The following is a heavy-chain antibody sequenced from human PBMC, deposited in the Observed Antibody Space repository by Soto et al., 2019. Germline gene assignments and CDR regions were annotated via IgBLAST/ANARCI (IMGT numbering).Heavy chain of an antibody. J-gene: IGHJ4*02. CDR3: ARGPGALHLWTYSFDY. Sequence: GSLRLSCAASGFTFSSYAMHWVRQAPGKGPELVAVLSYDGSNKYYADSVKGRFTISRDNSKNTLYPQMNSLRDEDKAVYYCARGPGALHLWTYSFDYSGQGTLVT. D-gene: IGHD5-18*01. V-gene: IGHV3-30-3*01. CDR1: GFTFSSYA. CDR2: LSYDGSNK.